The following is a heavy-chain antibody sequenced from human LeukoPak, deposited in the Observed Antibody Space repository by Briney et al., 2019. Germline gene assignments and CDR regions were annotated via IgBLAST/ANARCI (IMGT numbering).Heavy chain of an antibody. CDR3: ASDYVWGSYRTFDY. Sequence: SETLSLTCTVSGGSISSSSYYWGWIRQPPGKGLEWIGSIYYSGSTYYNPSLKSRVTISVDTSKNQFSLKLSSVTAADTAVYYCASDYVWGSYRTFDYWGQGTLVTVSS. CDR2: IYYSGST. J-gene: IGHJ4*02. CDR1: GGSISSSSYY. D-gene: IGHD3-16*02. V-gene: IGHV4-39*07.